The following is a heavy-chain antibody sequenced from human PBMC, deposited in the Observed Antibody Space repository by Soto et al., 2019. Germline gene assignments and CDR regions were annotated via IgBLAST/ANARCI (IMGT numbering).Heavy chain of an antibody. CDR2: TYYRSKWYY. V-gene: IGHV6-1*01. D-gene: IGHD1-26*01. J-gene: IGHJ4*01. CDR3: ARGEQYSGRIFDY. Sequence: SQTLSLTCAITGDSVSSNSSGWSWVRQSPSRGLEWLGRTYYRSKWYYEYAVSVRGRITINPDTSKNQYSLQLNSVTPEDTAVYFCARGEQYSGRIFDYWGQGTLVTVSS. CDR1: GDSVSSNSSG.